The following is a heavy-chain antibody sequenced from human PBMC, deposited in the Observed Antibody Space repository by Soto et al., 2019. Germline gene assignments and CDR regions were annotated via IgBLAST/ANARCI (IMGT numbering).Heavy chain of an antibody. V-gene: IGHV1-18*01. CDR1: GYTFTSYG. CDR2: ISAYNGNT. D-gene: IGHD3-10*01. CDR3: AREKPGYYGSGRSTSDY. Sequence: QVQLVQSGAEVKKPGASVKVSCKASGYTFTSYGISWVRQAPGQGLEWMGWISAYNGNTNYAQKLQGRVTMTTDTSTSTADMELRRLRSDDTAVYYCAREKPGYYGSGRSTSDYWGQGTLVTVSS. J-gene: IGHJ4*02.